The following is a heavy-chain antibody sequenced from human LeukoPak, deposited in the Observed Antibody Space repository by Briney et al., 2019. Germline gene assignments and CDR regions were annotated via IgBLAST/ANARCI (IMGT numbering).Heavy chain of an antibody. CDR3: ARGLTYYYDSSGYLDY. Sequence: PSETLSLTCAVYGGSFSGYYWSWIRQPPGKGLEWIGEINHSGSTNYNPSLKSRVTISVDTSKNQFSLKLSSVTAADTAVYYCARGLTYYYDSSGYLDYWGQGTLVTVSS. CDR2: INHSGST. V-gene: IGHV4-34*01. D-gene: IGHD3-22*01. J-gene: IGHJ4*02. CDR1: GGSFSGYY.